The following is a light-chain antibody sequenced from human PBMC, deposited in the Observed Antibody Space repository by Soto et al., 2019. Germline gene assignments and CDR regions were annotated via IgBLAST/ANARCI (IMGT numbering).Light chain of an antibody. CDR2: GVY. V-gene: IGLV2-14*01. J-gene: IGLJ1*01. Sequence: QSALTQPASVSGSPGQSITMSCTGSSSDVGAYDFVSWYQQHPGKAPKFIIYGVYNRPSGVSARFSGSKSGNTASLTISGLRPEDEADYYCTSYTSSSTYLFGTGTKVTV. CDR1: SSDVGAYDF. CDR3: TSYTSSSTYL.